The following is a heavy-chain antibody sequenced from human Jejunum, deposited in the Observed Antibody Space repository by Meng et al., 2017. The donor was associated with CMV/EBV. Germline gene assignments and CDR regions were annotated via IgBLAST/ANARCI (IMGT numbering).Heavy chain of an antibody. J-gene: IGHJ5*02. Sequence: SYYWSWMRQTPGKGLEWIGYISNSGSTKYNPNDNPSLKSRLTISVDTSKNQFFLRLTSVTAADTAVYYCARDRTGGNSNWFDPWGLGILVTVSS. CDR2: ISNSGST. V-gene: IGHV4-59*01. CDR3: ARDRTGGNSNWFDP. CDR1: SYY. D-gene: IGHD4-23*01.